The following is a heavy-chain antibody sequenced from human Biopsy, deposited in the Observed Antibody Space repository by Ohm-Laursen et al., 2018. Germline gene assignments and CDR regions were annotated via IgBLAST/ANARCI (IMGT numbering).Heavy chain of an antibody. CDR3: TRDTTYYAGTTYYDALDV. CDR1: GFTFGTYW. V-gene: IGHV3-7*01. J-gene: IGHJ3*01. Sequence: GSLRLSCSASGFTFGTYWLTWVRQAPGKGLEWVANIKRDGSRSNHADSVKGRFTISRDNAKNSLYLQMDSLRAEDTAVYYCTRDTTYYAGTTYYDALDVWGQGTTVTVSS. D-gene: IGHD2/OR15-2a*01. CDR2: IKRDGSRS.